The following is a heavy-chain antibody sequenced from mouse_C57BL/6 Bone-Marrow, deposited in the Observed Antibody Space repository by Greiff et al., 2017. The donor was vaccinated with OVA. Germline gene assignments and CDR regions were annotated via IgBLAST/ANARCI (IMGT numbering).Heavy chain of an antibody. CDR1: GFNIKNTY. D-gene: IGHD1-1*01. J-gene: IGHJ3*01. CDR2: IDPANGNT. Sequence: EVQLQQSVAELVRPGASVKLSCTASGFNIKNTYMPWVKQRPEQGLEWIGRIDPANGNTKYAPKFQGKATITADTSSNTAYLQLSSLTSEDTAIYYCASDYYGSSPWFAYWGQGTLVTVSA. CDR3: ASDYYGSSPWFAY. V-gene: IGHV14-3*01.